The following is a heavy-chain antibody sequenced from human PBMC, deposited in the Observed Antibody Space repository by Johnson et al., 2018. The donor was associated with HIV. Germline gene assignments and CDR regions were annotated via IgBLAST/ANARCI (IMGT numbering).Heavy chain of an antibody. CDR3: AREDWVGALNI. CDR1: GFTFDAYA. J-gene: IGHJ3*02. V-gene: IGHV3-9*01. CDR2: INWNGGNI. D-gene: IGHD3/OR15-3a*01. Sequence: VQLVASGGGLVEPGRSLRLSCAASGFTFDAYAMDWVRQAPGKGLEWVSGINWNGGNIGYADSVKGRFTISRDNAKNSLYLQMNSLRAGDTAVYYCAREDWVGALNIWGQGTMVTVSS.